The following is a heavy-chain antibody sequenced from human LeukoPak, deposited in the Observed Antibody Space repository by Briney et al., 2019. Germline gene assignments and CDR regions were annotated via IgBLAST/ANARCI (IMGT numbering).Heavy chain of an antibody. J-gene: IGHJ2*01. CDR1: GGSMSSYY. Sequence: SETLSLTCTVSGGSMSSYYWIWIRQPPGKGLEWIGYIYYSGSTNYNPSLKSRVTISVDTSKNQFSLKLSSVTAADTAVYYCARDGYSYGPNWYFDLWGRGTLVTVSS. V-gene: IGHV4-59*01. CDR3: ARDGYSYGPNWYFDL. CDR2: IYYSGST. D-gene: IGHD5-18*01.